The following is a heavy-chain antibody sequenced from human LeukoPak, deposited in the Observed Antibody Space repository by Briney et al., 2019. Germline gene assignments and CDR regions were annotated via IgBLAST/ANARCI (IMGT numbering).Heavy chain of an antibody. Sequence: GGSLRLSCAASGFTFNNYEINWVRQAPGKGLEWVSSISSGGRTIYYADSVMGRFTISRDNAKNSLYLQMNSLRAEDTAFYYCARSGYSSSWYMFWGQGSLVTVSS. V-gene: IGHV3-48*03. CDR1: GFTFNNYE. J-gene: IGHJ4*02. CDR2: ISSGGRTI. CDR3: ARSGYSSSWYMF. D-gene: IGHD6-13*01.